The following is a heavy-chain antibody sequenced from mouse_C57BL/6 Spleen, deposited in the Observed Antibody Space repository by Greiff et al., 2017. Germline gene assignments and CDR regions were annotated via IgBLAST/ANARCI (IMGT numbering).Heavy chain of an antibody. CDR2: ISSGGSYT. CDR3: ARGDYYCSSLFGY. CDR1: GFTFSSYG. D-gene: IGHD1-1*01. Sequence: EVMLVEPGGDLVKPGGSLKLSCAASGFTFSSYGMSWVRQTPDKRLEWVATISSGGSYTYYPDSVKGRFTISRDKAKNTLYLQMSSLKSEDTAMYYCARGDYYCSSLFGYWGQSATLTVAS. J-gene: IGHJ2*01. V-gene: IGHV5-6*01.